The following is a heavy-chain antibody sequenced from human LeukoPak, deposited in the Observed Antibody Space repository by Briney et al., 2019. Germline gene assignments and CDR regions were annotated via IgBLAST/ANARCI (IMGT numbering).Heavy chain of an antibody. V-gene: IGHV3-23*01. Sequence: GGTLRLSCAASGFTFSSYGMSWVRQAPGKGLEWVSAISGSGGSTYYADSVKGRFTISRDNSKNTLYLQMNSLRAEDTAVYYCARKMSNYYDSSGYGLDYWGQGTLVTVSS. CDR3: ARKMSNYYDSSGYGLDY. D-gene: IGHD3-22*01. CDR1: GFTFSSYG. CDR2: ISGSGGST. J-gene: IGHJ4*02.